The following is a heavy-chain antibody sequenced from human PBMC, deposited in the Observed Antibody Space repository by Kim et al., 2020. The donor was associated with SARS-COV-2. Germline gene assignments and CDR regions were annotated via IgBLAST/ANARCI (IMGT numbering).Heavy chain of an antibody. J-gene: IGHJ4*02. CDR3: ARGESYYDSSGYYLD. CDR2: IIPILGIA. CDR1: GGTFSSYA. D-gene: IGHD3-22*01. Sequence: SVKVSCKASGGTFSSYAISWVRQAPGQGLEWMGRIIPILGIANYAQKFQGRVTITADKSTSTAYMELSSLRSEDTAVYYCARGESYYDSSGYYLDWGQGTLVTVSS. V-gene: IGHV1-69*04.